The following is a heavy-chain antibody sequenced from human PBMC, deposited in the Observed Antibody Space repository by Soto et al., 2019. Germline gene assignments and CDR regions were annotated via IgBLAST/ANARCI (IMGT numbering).Heavy chain of an antibody. D-gene: IGHD6-6*01. Sequence: ASVKVSCKASGYTFTSYYMHWVRQAPGQGLEWMGIINPSGGSTSYAQKFQGRVTMTRDTSTSTVYMGLSSLRSEDTAVYYCARDRPVHDAFDIWGQGTMVTVSS. CDR3: ARDRPVHDAFDI. CDR2: INPSGGST. V-gene: IGHV1-46*01. J-gene: IGHJ3*02. CDR1: GYTFTSYY.